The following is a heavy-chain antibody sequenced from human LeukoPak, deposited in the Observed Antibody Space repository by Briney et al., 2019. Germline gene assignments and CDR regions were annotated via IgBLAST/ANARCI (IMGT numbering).Heavy chain of an antibody. Sequence: SETLSLTCAVYGGSFSGYYWSWIRQPPGKGLEWIGEINHSGSTNYNPSLKSRVTISVDTSKNQFSLKLSSVTAADTAVYYCARQFTMVRGVIIPTPYYFDYWAREPWSPSPQ. CDR2: INHSGST. CDR3: ARQFTMVRGVIIPTPYYFDY. D-gene: IGHD3-10*01. J-gene: IGHJ4*02. V-gene: IGHV4-34*01. CDR1: GGSFSGYY.